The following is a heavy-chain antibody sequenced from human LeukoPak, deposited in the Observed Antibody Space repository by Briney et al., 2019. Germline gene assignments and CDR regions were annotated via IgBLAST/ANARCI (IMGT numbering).Heavy chain of an antibody. CDR3: ARGDYGDYGAFDI. D-gene: IGHD4-17*01. CDR2: IYYSGST. Sequence: PSETLSLTCTVSGGSISSGGYYWSWIRQHPGKGLEWIGYIYYSGSTYYNPSLKSRVTISVDTSKNQFSLKLSSVTAADTAVYYCARGDYGDYGAFDIWGQGTMVTVSS. J-gene: IGHJ3*02. CDR1: GGSISSGGYY. V-gene: IGHV4-31*03.